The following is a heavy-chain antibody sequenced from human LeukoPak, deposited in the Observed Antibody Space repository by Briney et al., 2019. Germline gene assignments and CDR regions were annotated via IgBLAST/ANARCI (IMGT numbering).Heavy chain of an antibody. Sequence: GDSLRLSCAASGFTFTKYWMTWVRQAPGKGLEWVGNIKQDGSDKNYMDSVKGRFTISRDNTKNSVYLQMSSLRAEDTAVYYCARDLSGFGELLFFFDYWGQGTLVTVSS. J-gene: IGHJ4*02. CDR2: IKQDGSDK. CDR1: GFTFTKYW. D-gene: IGHD3-10*01. V-gene: IGHV3-7*01. CDR3: ARDLSGFGELLFFFDY.